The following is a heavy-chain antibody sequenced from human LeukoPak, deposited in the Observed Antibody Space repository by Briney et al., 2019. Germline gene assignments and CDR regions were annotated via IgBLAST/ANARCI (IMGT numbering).Heavy chain of an antibody. CDR1: GYTFTGYY. D-gene: IGHD3-10*01. CDR2: INPNSGDT. Sequence: ASVKVSCKSSGYTFTGYYIHWVRQAPGQGLEWMGWINPNSGDTKYAQKFQGRVTVTRDKSISTAYMELSRLKASDTAMYYCARPTYGSGPFDYWGQGTLVTVSS. CDR3: ARPTYGSGPFDY. V-gene: IGHV1-2*02. J-gene: IGHJ4*02.